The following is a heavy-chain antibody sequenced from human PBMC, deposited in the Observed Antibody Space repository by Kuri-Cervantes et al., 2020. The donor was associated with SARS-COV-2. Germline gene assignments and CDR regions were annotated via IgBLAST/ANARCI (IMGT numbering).Heavy chain of an antibody. V-gene: IGHV1-18*01. CDR1: GYIFTSFD. CDR3: ARDRTGDGDWEYYFDY. CDR2: ISAYNGGT. Sequence: ASVKVSCKASGYIFTSFDISWVRQAPGQGLEWMGWISAYNGGTNYAQNVQGRVTMTTDTSTNPAYMELRSLRSDDTAVYYCARDRTGDGDWEYYFDYWGQGTLVTVSS. D-gene: IGHD7-27*01. J-gene: IGHJ4*02.